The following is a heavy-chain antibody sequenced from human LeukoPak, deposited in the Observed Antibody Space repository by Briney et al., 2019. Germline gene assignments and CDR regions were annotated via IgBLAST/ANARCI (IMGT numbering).Heavy chain of an antibody. CDR2: ISSSGTSI. J-gene: IGHJ4*02. Sequence: GGSLRLSCSVSGFTFSDYEVNWVRQAPGKGLEWISYISSSGTSIYYAYSVKGRFTVSRDNAKNTVHLQMNTRRAEDTALYYCAREAASCCGDCLDYWGQGTLVTVSS. CDR1: GFTFSDYE. CDR3: AREAASCCGDCLDY. D-gene: IGHD2-21*01. V-gene: IGHV3-48*03.